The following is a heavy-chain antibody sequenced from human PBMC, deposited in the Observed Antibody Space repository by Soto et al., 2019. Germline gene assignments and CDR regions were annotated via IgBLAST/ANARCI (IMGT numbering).Heavy chain of an antibody. J-gene: IGHJ4*02. CDR2: VSGTDFTT. V-gene: IGHV3-23*01. Sequence: GGSLRLSCAASGITFSSYGMSWVRQAPGKGLEWVSSVSGTDFTTYYADSVKGRFTISRDNSNNTLYLQMNSLRAEDTAVYYCAKGLDYDILTGSDYWGQGALVTVSS. D-gene: IGHD3-9*01. CDR1: GITFSSYG. CDR3: AKGLDYDILTGSDY.